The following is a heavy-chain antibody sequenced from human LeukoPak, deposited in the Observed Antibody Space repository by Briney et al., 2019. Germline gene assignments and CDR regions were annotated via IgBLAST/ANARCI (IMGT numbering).Heavy chain of an antibody. CDR2: TYTSGDT. CDR1: RASISDNY. CDR3: TIGGASGSLAH. V-gene: IGHV4-4*07. J-gene: IGHJ4*02. Sequence: PSETLSLTCTVSRASISDNYWSWSRQPAGKALEWIGRTYTSGDTNYNPSLKSRARVSVDTSKNQFYLSLTHVTAADTAVYYCTIGGASGSLAHWGPGTLVTVSS. D-gene: IGHD6-13*01.